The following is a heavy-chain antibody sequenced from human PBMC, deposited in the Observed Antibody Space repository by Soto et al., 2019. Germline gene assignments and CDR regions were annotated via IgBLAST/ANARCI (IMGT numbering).Heavy chain of an antibody. CDR3: ATVPYCISTSCYAVERGHAVAGTSYFDY. CDR1: GYTLTELS. J-gene: IGHJ4*02. D-gene: IGHD2-2*01. Sequence: GASVKVSCKVSGYTLTELSMHWVRQAPGKGLEWMGGFDPEDGETIYAQKFQGRVTMTEDTSTDTAYMELSSLRSEDTAVYYCATVPYCISTSCYAVERGHAVAGTSYFDYWGQGTLVTVSS. V-gene: IGHV1-24*01. CDR2: FDPEDGET.